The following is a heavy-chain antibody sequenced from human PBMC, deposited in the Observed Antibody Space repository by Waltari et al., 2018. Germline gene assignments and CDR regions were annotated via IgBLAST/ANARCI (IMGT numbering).Heavy chain of an antibody. J-gene: IGHJ4*02. CDR2: TYYRSEWYN. CDR1: GYSVSSNTGA. Sequence: QVQLQQSGPGMLKPSQTRSPTCAISGYSVSSNTGAWHWMRQSLSRGLEWLGRTYYRSEWYNDYAVSVESRITINPDTSKNQFSLQLNFVTPEDTAVYYCARSTIVVPAGRPFDYWGQGTRVTVSS. D-gene: IGHD2-2*02. CDR3: ARSTIVVPAGRPFDY. V-gene: IGHV6-1*01.